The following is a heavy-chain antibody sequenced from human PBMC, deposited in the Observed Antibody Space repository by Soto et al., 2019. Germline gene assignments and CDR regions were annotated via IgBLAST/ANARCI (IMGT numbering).Heavy chain of an antibody. CDR1: GYTFTSYA. V-gene: IGHV1-3*05. J-gene: IGHJ4*02. D-gene: IGHD1-26*01. CDR3: ARVDGTY. CDR2: INPDSGNT. Sequence: QVQLVQSGAEEKKPGASVKVSCKASGYTFTSYAVHWVRQAPGQGLEWMGSINPDSGNTKYSQKFRGRVTITRDTSASIAYMELGSLRSEDPAVYYCARVDGTYWGQGALVTVSS.